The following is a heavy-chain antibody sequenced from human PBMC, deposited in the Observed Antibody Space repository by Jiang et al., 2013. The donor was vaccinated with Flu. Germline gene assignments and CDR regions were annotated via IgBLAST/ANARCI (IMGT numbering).Heavy chain of an antibody. D-gene: IGHD3-22*01. Sequence: QLVESGGGLVQPGGSLRLSCAASGFTFSNYWMSWVRQAPGKRLEWVSNIKQDGSEKSYVDSVKGRFTISRDNAQNSLYLQMNSLRVEDTAIYYCASGRNSDTSAYRSLDYWGQGTLVTVSS. J-gene: IGHJ4*02. CDR2: IKQDGSEK. CDR3: ASGRNSDTSAYRSLDY. CDR1: GFTFSNYW. V-gene: IGHV3-7*03.